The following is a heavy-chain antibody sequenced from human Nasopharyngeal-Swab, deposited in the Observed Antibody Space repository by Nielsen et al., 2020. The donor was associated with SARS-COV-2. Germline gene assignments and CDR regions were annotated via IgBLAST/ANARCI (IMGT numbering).Heavy chain of an antibody. J-gene: IGHJ4*02. Sequence: WVRQAPGQGLERMGIISPTGSVTMYAQNFQGRVTMTRDTSASTVYMELSSLRSEDTAVYYCARKQMWEYYFGYWGQGTLVTVSS. D-gene: IGHD1-26*01. CDR3: ARKQMWEYYFGY. CDR2: ISPTGSVT. V-gene: IGHV1-46*01.